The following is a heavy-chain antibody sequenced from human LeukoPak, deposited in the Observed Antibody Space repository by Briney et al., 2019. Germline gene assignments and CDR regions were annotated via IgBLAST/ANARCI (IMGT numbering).Heavy chain of an antibody. V-gene: IGHV1-3*01. CDR3: ARDRSAEWAFDI. D-gene: IGHD3-3*01. CDR2: INAGIGNT. Sequence: ASVKVSCKASGYTFTSYAMHWVRQAPGQRLEWMGWINAGIGNTKYSQKFQGRVTITRDTSAGTAYMELSRLRSDDTAVYYCARDRSAEWAFDIWGQGTMVTVPS. CDR1: GYTFTSYA. J-gene: IGHJ3*02.